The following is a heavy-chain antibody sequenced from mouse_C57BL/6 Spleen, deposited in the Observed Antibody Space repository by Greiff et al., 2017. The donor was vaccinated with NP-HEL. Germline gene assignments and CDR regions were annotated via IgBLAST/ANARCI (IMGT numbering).Heavy chain of an antibody. V-gene: IGHV5-17*01. CDR2: ISSGSSTI. CDR1: GFTFSDYG. J-gene: IGHJ4*01. D-gene: IGHD1-1*01. CDR3: AKTYYGSRHYAMDY. Sequence: DVMLVESGGGLVKPGGSLKLSCAASGFTFSDYGMHWVRQAPEKGLEWVAYISSGSSTIYYADTVKGRFTISRDNAKNTLFLQMTSLRSEDTAMYYCAKTYYGSRHYAMDYWGQGTSVTVSS.